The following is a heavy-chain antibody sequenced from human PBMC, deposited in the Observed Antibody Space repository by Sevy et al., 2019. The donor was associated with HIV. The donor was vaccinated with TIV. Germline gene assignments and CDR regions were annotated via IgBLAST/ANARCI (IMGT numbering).Heavy chain of an antibody. CDR2: IGYDGNNK. CDR1: GFTPSTYG. V-gene: IGHV3-33*01. Sequence: GGSLRLSCAGSGFTPSTYGMHWVRQAPGKGLEWVAVIGYDGNNKYYADSVKGRFTISRDNSKNTLFLQMDSLTAEDTAVYYCARGFCVSSSCSGSSWGQGTLVTVSS. J-gene: IGHJ4*02. CDR3: ARGFCVSSSCSGSS. D-gene: IGHD2-2*01.